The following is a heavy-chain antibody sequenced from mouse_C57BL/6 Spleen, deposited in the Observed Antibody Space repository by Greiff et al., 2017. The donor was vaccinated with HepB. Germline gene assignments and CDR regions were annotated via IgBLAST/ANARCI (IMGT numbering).Heavy chain of an antibody. V-gene: IGHV1-26*01. D-gene: IGHD4-1*01. Sequence: VQLQQSGPELVKPGASVKISCKASGYTFTDYYMNWVKQSHGKSLEWIGDINPNNGGTSYNQKFKGKATLTVDKSSSTAYMELRSLTSEDSAVYYCARCLLGYYAMDYWGQGTSVTVSS. CDR3: ARCLLGYYAMDY. CDR1: GYTFTDYY. J-gene: IGHJ4*01. CDR2: INPNNGGT.